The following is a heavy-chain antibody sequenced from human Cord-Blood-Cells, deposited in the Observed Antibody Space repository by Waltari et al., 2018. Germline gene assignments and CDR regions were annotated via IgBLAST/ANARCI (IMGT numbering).Heavy chain of an antibody. CDR2: IDSGGST. CDR1: GFTVSSNY. CDR3: ASSSYWYFDL. V-gene: IGHV3-53*04. J-gene: IGHJ2*01. Sequence: EVQLVESGGGLVQPGGSLRLSCAASGFTVSSNYMSWVRQAPGTGLEWVSVIDSGGSTYYADSVKGRFTISRHNSKNTLYLQMNSLRAEDTAVYYCASSSYWYFDLWGRGTLVTVSS.